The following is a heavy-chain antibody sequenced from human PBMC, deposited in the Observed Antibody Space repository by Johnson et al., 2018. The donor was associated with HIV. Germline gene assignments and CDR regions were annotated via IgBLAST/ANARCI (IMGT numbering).Heavy chain of an antibody. V-gene: IGHV3-30-3*01. Sequence: QVQLVESGGGVVQPGRSLRLSCAASGFTFSSYTMHWVRQAPGKGLEWVAVISYAGSNKYYADSVKARFTISRDNSKNTLYLQMNSLRAEDTAVYYCARDNEDIVLVGAFDIWGQGTLVTVSS. J-gene: IGHJ3*02. CDR2: ISYAGSNK. CDR1: GFTFSSYT. D-gene: IGHD2-8*02. CDR3: ARDNEDIVLVGAFDI.